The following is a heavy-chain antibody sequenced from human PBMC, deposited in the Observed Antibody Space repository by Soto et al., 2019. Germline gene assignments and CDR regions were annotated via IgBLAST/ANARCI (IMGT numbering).Heavy chain of an antibody. V-gene: IGHV1-8*01. J-gene: IGHJ6*03. Sequence: GASVKVSCKASGYTFTSYDINWVRQATGQGLEWMGWMNPNSGNTGYAQKFQGRVTMTRNTSISTAYMELSSLRSEDTAVYYCARGQRGAAAGTGAYYYYMDVWGKGTTVTVSS. D-gene: IGHD6-13*01. CDR2: MNPNSGNT. CDR3: ARGQRGAAAGTGAYYYYMDV. CDR1: GYTFTSYD.